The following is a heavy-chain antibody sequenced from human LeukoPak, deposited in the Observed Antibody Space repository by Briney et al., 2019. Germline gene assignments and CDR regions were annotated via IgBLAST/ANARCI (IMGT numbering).Heavy chain of an antibody. CDR2: IYYSVST. Sequence: SETLSLTCTVSGYSITSDYYWGWIRQPPGKGLEWIGSIYYSVSTYYNPSLKSRVTISVDTSKNQFSLKLSSVTAADTAVYYCARVPTVTFFDYWGQGTLVTVSS. CDR1: GYSITSDYY. D-gene: IGHD4-17*01. V-gene: IGHV4-38-2*02. J-gene: IGHJ4*02. CDR3: ARVPTVTFFDY.